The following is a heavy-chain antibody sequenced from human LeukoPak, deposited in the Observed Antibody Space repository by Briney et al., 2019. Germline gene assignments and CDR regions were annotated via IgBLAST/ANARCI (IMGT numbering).Heavy chain of an antibody. CDR2: VYYSGST. J-gene: IGHJ3*02. CDR1: GDSINTNIYY. D-gene: IGHD4-23*01. V-gene: IGHV4-39*07. Sequence: SETLSLTCTVSGDSINTNIYYWGWIRQPPGKGLEWIGHVYYSGSTYSSPSLKGRVTILLDTSNNHFSLRLSSVTAADTAVYYCATLTGGDDAFDIWGQGTMVTVSS. CDR3: ATLTGGDDAFDI.